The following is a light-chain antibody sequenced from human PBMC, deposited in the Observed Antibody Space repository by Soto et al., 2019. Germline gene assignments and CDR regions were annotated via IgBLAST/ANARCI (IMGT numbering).Light chain of an antibody. CDR2: YAS. CDR1: QSINRD. V-gene: IGKV3-11*01. J-gene: IGKJ5*01. CDR3: QQYNDWPPTT. Sequence: EIVLTQSPATLSLSPGERATLSCRASQSINRDLAWYQQKPGQAPRLLIYYASNRAAGIPARFSGSGSGTDCTLTISGLQSEDFAVYYCQQYNDWPPTTFGQGTRLEIK.